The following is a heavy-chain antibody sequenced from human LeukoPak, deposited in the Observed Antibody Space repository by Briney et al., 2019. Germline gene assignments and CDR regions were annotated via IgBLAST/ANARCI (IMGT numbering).Heavy chain of an antibody. V-gene: IGHV3-13*05. CDR3: ARGSPYCSSTSCYALDYYYGMDV. CDR2: IGTAGDP. Sequence: GGSLRLSCAASGFTFSSYDMHWVRQATGKGLEWVSAIGTAGDPYYPGSVKGRFTISRENAKNSLYLQMNSLRAGDTAVYYCARGSPYCSSTSCYALDYYYGMDVWGKGTTVTASS. CDR1: GFTFSSYD. D-gene: IGHD2-2*01. J-gene: IGHJ6*04.